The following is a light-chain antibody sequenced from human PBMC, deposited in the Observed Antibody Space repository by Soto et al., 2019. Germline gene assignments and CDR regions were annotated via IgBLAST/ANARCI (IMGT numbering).Light chain of an antibody. J-gene: IGKJ4*01. CDR2: GAS. V-gene: IGKV3-20*01. Sequence: EIVLTQSPGTLSLSPGERATLSCRASQSVGSDLVWYQQKPGQTPRLLIYGASSKATGIPDRFTGSGSGTDFTLTISRLEPEDFAVYYCLQYSGAPLTFGGGTKVEIK. CDR3: LQYSGAPLT. CDR1: QSVGSD.